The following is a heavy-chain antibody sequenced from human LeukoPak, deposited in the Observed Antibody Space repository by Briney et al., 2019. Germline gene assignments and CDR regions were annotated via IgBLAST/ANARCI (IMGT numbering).Heavy chain of an antibody. Sequence: SETLSFTCTVSGGSISSGDYYWGWIRQPPGKGLEWIGYIYYSGSTYYNPSLKSRVTISVDTSKNQFSLKLSSVTAADTAVYYCARGGYSNGERDYWGQGTLVTVSS. CDR2: IYYSGST. J-gene: IGHJ4*02. D-gene: IGHD4-11*01. CDR3: ARGGYSNGERDY. V-gene: IGHV4-30-4*01. CDR1: GGSISSGDYY.